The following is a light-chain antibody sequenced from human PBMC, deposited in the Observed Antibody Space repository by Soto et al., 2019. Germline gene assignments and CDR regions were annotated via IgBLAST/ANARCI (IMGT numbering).Light chain of an antibody. CDR3: KPLNSYPPMYT. CDR1: QGISNY. J-gene: IGKJ2*01. CDR2: AAS. V-gene: IGKV1-9*01. Sequence: IQLTQSPSSLSASVGDSVTITCRASQGISNYLAWYQQKPGRAPKLLIYAASTLQSEVPSRFSGGGYGTDFTLTISCLQPEDFATYYCKPLNSYPPMYTFGPGTKLEIK.